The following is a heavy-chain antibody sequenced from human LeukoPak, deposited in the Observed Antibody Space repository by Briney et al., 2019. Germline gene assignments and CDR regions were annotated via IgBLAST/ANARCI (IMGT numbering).Heavy chain of an antibody. CDR1: GFTFSSYE. D-gene: IGHD5-12*01. J-gene: IGHJ4*02. V-gene: IGHV3-48*03. Sequence: GGSLRLSCAASGFTFSSYEMNWVRQAPGKGLEWVSYITTSGRTIYYADSVKGRFTISRDNAKNSLYLQMNSLRAEDTAVYYCARDQVATIDYWGQGTLVTVSS. CDR3: ARDQVATIDY. CDR2: ITTSGRTI.